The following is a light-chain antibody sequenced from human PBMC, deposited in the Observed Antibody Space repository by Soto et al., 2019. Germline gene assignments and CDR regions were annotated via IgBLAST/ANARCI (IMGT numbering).Light chain of an antibody. CDR3: QQRSNWPLVT. CDR2: DVS. Sequence: DIQMTQSPSTLSASVGDRVTITCRASQSISSWLAWYQQKPGKAPKLLIYDVSSLESGVPSRFSGSGSGTEFTLTISSLQPDDFAVYYCQQRSNWPLVTFGPGTRVDIK. V-gene: IGKV1-5*01. J-gene: IGKJ3*01. CDR1: QSISSW.